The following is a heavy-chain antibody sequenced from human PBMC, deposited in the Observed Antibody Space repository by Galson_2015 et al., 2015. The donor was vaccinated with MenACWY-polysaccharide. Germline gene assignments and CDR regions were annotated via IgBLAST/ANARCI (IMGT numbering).Heavy chain of an antibody. J-gene: IGHJ4*02. CDR3: ARVRYSTGNDHFDY. D-gene: IGHD5-18*01. V-gene: IGHV3-23*01. CDR2: IGGSGSNT. Sequence: SLRLSCAASGFTFSNYAMSWVRQAPGKGLEWVSTIGGSGSNTHYSDSVKGRFTISRDNSKNTLSLQMTSLRAEDTAVYYCARVRYSTGNDHFDYWGQGTLVAVSS. CDR1: GFTFSNYA.